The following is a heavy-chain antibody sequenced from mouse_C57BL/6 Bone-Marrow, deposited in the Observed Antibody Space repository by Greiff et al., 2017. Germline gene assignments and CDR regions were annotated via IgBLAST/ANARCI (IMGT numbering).Heavy chain of an antibody. CDR2: IYPGGGYT. V-gene: IGHV1-63*01. CDR3: ARLRRRYYYAMDY. Sequence: VQLQQSGAELVRPGTSVKMSCKASGYTFTNYWIGWAKQRPGHGLEWIGDIYPGGGYTNYNEKFKGKATLTADTSSSTAYMQFSSLTSEDSAIYYCARLRRRYYYAMDYWGQGTSVTVSS. CDR1: GYTFTNYW. J-gene: IGHJ4*01. D-gene: IGHD2-12*01.